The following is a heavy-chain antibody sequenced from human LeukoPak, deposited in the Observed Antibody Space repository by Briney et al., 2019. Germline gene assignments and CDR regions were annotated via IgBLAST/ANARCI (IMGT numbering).Heavy chain of an antibody. V-gene: IGHV3-30-3*01. CDR1: GFTFSSYA. CDR2: ISYDGSNK. D-gene: IGHD1-26*01. Sequence: GGSLRLSCAASGFTFSSYAMHWVRQAPGKGLEWAAVISYDGSNKYYADSVKGRFTISRDNSKNTLYLQMNSLRAEDTAVYYCARGGGSYFDYFDYWGQGTLVTVSS. J-gene: IGHJ4*02. CDR3: ARGGGSYFDYFDY.